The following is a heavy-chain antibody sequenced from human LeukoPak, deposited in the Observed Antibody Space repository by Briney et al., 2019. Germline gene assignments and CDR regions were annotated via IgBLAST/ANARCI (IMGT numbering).Heavy chain of an antibody. D-gene: IGHD2-2*02. V-gene: IGHV3-23*01. CDR3: AKEYCSSTSCYTSYFDY. CDR1: GFTFTSYS. Sequence: GGSLRLSCAASGFTFTSYSMNWVRQAPGKGLEWVSTISGGGGSTYYADSVKGRFTISRDNSKNTLYLQTNSLRAEDTAVYYCAKEYCSSTSCYTSYFDYWGQGTLVTVSS. CDR2: ISGGGGST. J-gene: IGHJ4*02.